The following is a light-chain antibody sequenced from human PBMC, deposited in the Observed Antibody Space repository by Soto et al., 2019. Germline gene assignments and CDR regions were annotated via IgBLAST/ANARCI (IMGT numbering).Light chain of an antibody. Sequence: DIVMTQSPDSLAVSLGERATINCKSSKSVLYSSNNKNYLAWYQQKPVQPPKLLISWASTRESGVPDRFSGSRSGPHITLTVSSLQAEDVAVYYCQQYFSTPSRTCGGGTKVEIK. J-gene: IGKJ4*01. CDR3: QQYFSTPSRT. V-gene: IGKV4-1*01. CDR1: KSVLYSSNNKNY. CDR2: WAS.